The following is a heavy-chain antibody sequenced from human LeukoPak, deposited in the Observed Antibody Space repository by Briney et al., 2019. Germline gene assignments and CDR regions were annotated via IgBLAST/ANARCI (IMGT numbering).Heavy chain of an antibody. CDR3: ARGRTTYDYVWGSYRPPDY. D-gene: IGHD3-16*02. J-gene: IGHJ4*02. CDR2: INHRGST. V-gene: IGHV4-34*01. CDR1: GGSFSGYY. Sequence: PSETLSLTCAVYGGSFSGYYWNWIRQPPGKGLEWIGEINHRGSTNYNPSLKSRVTISVDTSKNQFSLKLSSVTAADTAVSYCARGRTTYDYVWGSYRPPDYWGQGTLVTVSS.